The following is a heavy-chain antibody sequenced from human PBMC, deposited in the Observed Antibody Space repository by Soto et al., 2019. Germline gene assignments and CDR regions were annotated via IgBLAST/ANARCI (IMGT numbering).Heavy chain of an antibody. CDR3: ARDLSDYVWGSYRQYYFDY. D-gene: IGHD3-16*02. J-gene: IGHJ4*02. Sequence: QVQLVQSGAEVKKPGASVKVSCKASGYTFTSYGISWVRQAPGQGLEWMGWISAYNGNTNYAQKLQGRVTMTTDTPTRTAYMELRSLRSDDTAVYYCARDLSDYVWGSYRQYYFDYWGQGTLVTVSS. CDR2: ISAYNGNT. V-gene: IGHV1-18*01. CDR1: GYTFTSYG.